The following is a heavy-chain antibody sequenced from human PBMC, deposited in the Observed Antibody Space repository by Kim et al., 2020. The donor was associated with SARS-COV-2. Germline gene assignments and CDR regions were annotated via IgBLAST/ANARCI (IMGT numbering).Heavy chain of an antibody. V-gene: IGHV1-69*13. CDR1: GGTFINYV. CDR2: IIPLFGTT. Sequence: SVKVSCKASGGTFINYVITWVRHVPGQGLEWLGGIIPLFGTTYSAQKFRSRLTITADDSTRTVYMELSSLRSEDTAIYYCASDTGGRPNGYNWFDPWGQ. CDR3: ASDTGGRPNGYNWFDP. J-gene: IGHJ5*02. D-gene: IGHD2-8*01.